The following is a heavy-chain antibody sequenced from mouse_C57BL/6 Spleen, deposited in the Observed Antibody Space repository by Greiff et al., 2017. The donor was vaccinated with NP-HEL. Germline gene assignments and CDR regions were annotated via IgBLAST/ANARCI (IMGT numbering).Heavy chain of an antibody. D-gene: IGHD3-2*02. Sequence: QVHVKQSGAELVRPGASVTLSCKASGYTFTDYEMHWVKQTPVHGLEWIGAIDPETGGTAYNQKFKGKAILTADKSSSTAYMELRSLTSEDSAVYYCTRGGWDYFDYWGQGTTLTVSS. V-gene: IGHV1-15*01. CDR1: GYTFTDYE. CDR3: TRGGWDYFDY. J-gene: IGHJ2*01. CDR2: IDPETGGT.